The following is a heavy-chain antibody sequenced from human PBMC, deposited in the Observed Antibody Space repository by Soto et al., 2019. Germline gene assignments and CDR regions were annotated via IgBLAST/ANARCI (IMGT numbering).Heavy chain of an antibody. CDR1: GGSFSGYC. D-gene: IGHD3-10*01. Sequence: PSETLSLTCAVYGGSFSGYCWSWIRQPPGKGLEWIGEVDHSGSTNYNPSLKSRVTMTTDTSTSTAYMELRSLRSDDTAVYYCARHMVRGVIRANWFDPWGQGTLVTVSS. V-gene: IGHV4-34*10. CDR3: ARHMVRGVIRANWFDP. J-gene: IGHJ5*02. CDR2: VDHSGST.